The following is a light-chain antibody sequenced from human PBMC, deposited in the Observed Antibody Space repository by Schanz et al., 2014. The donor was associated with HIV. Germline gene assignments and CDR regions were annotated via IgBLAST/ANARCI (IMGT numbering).Light chain of an antibody. CDR1: SSNIGTGYD. Sequence: QSVLTQPPSVSGAPGERVRISCTGSSSNIGTGYDVHWYQVLPGIAPRLLIFGYSNRPSGVPDRFSGSKSGNTASLTISGLQAEDEADYYCSSYTSSSTLVFGTGTKLT. CDR3: SSYTSSSTLV. V-gene: IGLV1-40*01. CDR2: GYS. J-gene: IGLJ1*01.